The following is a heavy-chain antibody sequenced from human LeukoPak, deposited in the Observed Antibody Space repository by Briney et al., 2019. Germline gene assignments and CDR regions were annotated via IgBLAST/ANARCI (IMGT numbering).Heavy chain of an antibody. Sequence: GGSLRLSCAASGFSFNTFAMSWVRQAPGKGLEWVSAINNNGDDTYSADSVRGRFTVSRDNSKNTLYLRMNNLRAEDAAVYYCAQQVGYCSSGNCYFTYWGQGTLVTVSS. CDR1: GFSFNTFA. CDR2: INNNGDDT. D-gene: IGHD2-15*01. CDR3: AQQVGYCSSGNCYFTY. J-gene: IGHJ1*01. V-gene: IGHV3-23*01.